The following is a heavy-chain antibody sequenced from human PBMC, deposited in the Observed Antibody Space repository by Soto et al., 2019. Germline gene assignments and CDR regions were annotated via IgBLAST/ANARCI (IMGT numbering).Heavy chain of an antibody. J-gene: IGHJ6*02. V-gene: IGHV1-69*13. Sequence: GASVKVSCKASGGTFSSYAISWVRQAPGQGLEWMGGIFPIFGTANYAQKFQGRVTITADESTSTAYMELSSLRSEDTAVYYCARGLGYGDYRYYYGMDVWGQGTTVTVSS. CDR1: GGTFSSYA. CDR2: IFPIFGTA. CDR3: ARGLGYGDYRYYYGMDV. D-gene: IGHD4-17*01.